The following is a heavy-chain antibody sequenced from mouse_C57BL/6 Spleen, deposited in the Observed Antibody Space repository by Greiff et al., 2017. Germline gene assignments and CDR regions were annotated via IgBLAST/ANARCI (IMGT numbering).Heavy chain of an antibody. CDR1: GYTFTNYW. V-gene: IGHV1-63*01. CDR2: IYPGGGYT. CDR3: ARLSTVVAMDY. J-gene: IGHJ4*01. Sequence: QVQLQQSGAELVRPGTSVTMSCKASGYTFTNYWIGWAKQRPGHGLEWIGDIYPGGGYTNYNEKFKGKATLTADKSSSTAYMQFSSLTSEDSAIYYCARLSTVVAMDYWGQGTSVTVSS. D-gene: IGHD1-1*01.